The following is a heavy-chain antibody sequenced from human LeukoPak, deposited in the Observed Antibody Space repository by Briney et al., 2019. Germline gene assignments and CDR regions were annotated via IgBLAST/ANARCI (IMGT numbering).Heavy chain of an antibody. CDR3: ARGGGYCSGGSCEASWFDP. CDR2: IYYSGST. D-gene: IGHD2-15*01. CDR1: GGSISSYY. J-gene: IGHJ5*02. Sequence: SETLSLTCTVSGGSISSYYWSWIRQPPGKGLEWIGYIYYSGSTNYNPSLKSRVTISVDTPKNQFSLKLSSVTAADTAVYYCARGGGYCSGGSCEASWFDPWGQGTLVTVSS. V-gene: IGHV4-59*01.